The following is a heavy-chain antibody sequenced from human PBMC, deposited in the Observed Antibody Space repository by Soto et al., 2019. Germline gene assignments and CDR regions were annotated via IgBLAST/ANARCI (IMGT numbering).Heavy chain of an antibody. CDR2: VSHDGSNQ. CDR3: AKETRSRAVTATRVNGMDV. CDR1: GFSFSDFG. V-gene: IGHV3-30*18. Sequence: QVQLVASGGGVVQPGRSLRLSCAPSGFSFSDFGMHWVRQAPGKGLEWVAAVSHDGSNQYYGDSVKGRFSISSDHSNNRLYLQMNTRKVDDSAIYFCAKETRSRAVTATRVNGMDVWGPGTTGTVSS. J-gene: IGHJ6*02. D-gene: IGHD2-21*02.